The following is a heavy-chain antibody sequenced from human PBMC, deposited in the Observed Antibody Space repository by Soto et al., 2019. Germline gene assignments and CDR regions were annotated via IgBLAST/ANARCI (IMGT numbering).Heavy chain of an antibody. D-gene: IGHD3-10*01. CDR1: GFTFNKAW. V-gene: IGHV3-15*01. CDR3: PTSSWRFGEMD. J-gene: IGHJ4*02. Sequence: EVRLVESGGGLVKPGGSLRLACAASGFTFNKAWMSWVRQAPGKGLEWIGRNNTKIDGGTTDYAAAVKGRCSISRDDSKNTLYLQMHSLKSEDTAVYYCPTSSWRFGEMDWGQGTLVIVSS. CDR2: NNTKIDGGTT.